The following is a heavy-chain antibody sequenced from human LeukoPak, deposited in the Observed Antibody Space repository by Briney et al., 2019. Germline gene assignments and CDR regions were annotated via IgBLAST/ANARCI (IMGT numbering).Heavy chain of an antibody. D-gene: IGHD3-16*02. CDR2: IYYSGST. V-gene: IGHV4-39*07. CDR1: GGSISSSSYY. Sequence: SETLSLTCTVSGGSISSSSYYWGWIRQPPGKGLEWIGSIYYSGSTYYNPSLKSRVTISVDTSKNQFSLKLSPVTAADTAVYYCARGNPTYDYIWGSYRYRFDYWGQGTLVTVSS. CDR3: ARGNPTYDYIWGSYRYRFDY. J-gene: IGHJ4*02.